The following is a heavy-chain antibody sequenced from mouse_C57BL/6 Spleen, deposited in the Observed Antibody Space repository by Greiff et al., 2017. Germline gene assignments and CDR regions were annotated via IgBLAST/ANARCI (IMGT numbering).Heavy chain of an antibody. J-gene: IGHJ2*01. D-gene: IGHD1-1*01. CDR3: ARSDYYGSREGYYFDY. CDR2: IDPSDSYT. CDR1: GYTFTSYW. Sequence: QVQLKQPGAELVMPGASVKLSCKASGYTFTSYWMHWVKQRPGQGLEWIGEIDPSDSYTNYNQKFKGKSTLTVDKSSSTAYMQLSSLTSEDSAVYYCARSDYYGSREGYYFDYWGQGTTLTVSS. V-gene: IGHV1-69*01.